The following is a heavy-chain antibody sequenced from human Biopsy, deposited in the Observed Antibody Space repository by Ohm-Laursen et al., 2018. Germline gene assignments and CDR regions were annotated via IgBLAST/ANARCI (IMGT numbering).Heavy chain of an antibody. D-gene: IGHD2-2*01. J-gene: IGHJ6*02. V-gene: IGHV4-59*01. CDR2: INYRGNT. CDR1: GASIEDYY. CDR3: ARDKITHCTSTSCDYFGMDV. Sequence: PSETLSLTCTVSGASIEDYYWTWIRQAPGKTLEWIASINYRGNTNYNPSLKSRVTMSAHTSTNQFSLKLTSVTAADTAVYYCARDKITHCTSTSCDYFGMDVWGQGTTVTVSS.